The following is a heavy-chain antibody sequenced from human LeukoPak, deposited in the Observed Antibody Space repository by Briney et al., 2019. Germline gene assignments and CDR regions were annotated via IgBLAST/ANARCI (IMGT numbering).Heavy chain of an antibody. V-gene: IGHV3-15*01. CDR3: LWLHKMIGGFDS. Sequence: KPGGSLRLSCAASGFTSGFTFGNYAMSWVRQAPGKGPEWVGRMKSIGGGGTTDYAAPVEGRFTISRDDSKNTLYLQMSNLKTEDAAVYYCLWLHKMIGGFDSWGQGTLVTVSS. CDR2: MKSIGGGGTT. CDR1: GFTSGFTF. D-gene: IGHD3-16*01. J-gene: IGHJ4*02.